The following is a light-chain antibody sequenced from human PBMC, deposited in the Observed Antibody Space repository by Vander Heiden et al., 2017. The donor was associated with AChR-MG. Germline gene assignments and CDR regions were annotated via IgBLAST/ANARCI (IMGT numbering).Light chain of an antibody. Sequence: AIRMTQSPSSFSASTGDRVTITCRASQGISSYLAWYQQKPGKAPKLLIYAASTLQSGVPSRFSGSGSGTDFTLTISCLQSEDFATYYCQQYYSYPLLTLGGGTKVEIK. CDR1: QGISSY. CDR3: QQYYSYPLLT. CDR2: AAS. J-gene: IGKJ4*01. V-gene: IGKV1-8*01.